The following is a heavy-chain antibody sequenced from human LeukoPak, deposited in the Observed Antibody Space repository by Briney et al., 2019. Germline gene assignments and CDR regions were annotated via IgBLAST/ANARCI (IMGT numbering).Heavy chain of an antibody. J-gene: IGHJ5*02. CDR3: ARFYGDYGRWFDP. Sequence: SETLSLTCTVSGDSISSYYWSWIRQPPGKGLEWLGYIYYSGSTNYNPSLKSRVTISVDTSKNQFSLKLSSVTAADTAVYYCARFYGDYGRWFDPWGQGTLVTVAS. CDR1: GDSISSYY. CDR2: IYYSGST. V-gene: IGHV4-59*01. D-gene: IGHD4-17*01.